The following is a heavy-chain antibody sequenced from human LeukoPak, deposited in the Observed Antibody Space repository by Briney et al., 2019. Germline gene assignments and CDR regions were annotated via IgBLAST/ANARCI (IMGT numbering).Heavy chain of an antibody. CDR3: ARDKAAAGTGWFDP. CDR2: IYHSGST. V-gene: IGHV4-4*02. Sequence: SETLSLTCAVSGGSISSSNWWSWVRQPPGKGLEWIGEIYHSGSTNYNPSLKSRVTISVDKSKNQFSLKLSSVTAADTAVYHCARDKAAAGTGWFDPWGQGTLVTVSS. CDR1: GGSISSSNW. J-gene: IGHJ5*02. D-gene: IGHD6-13*01.